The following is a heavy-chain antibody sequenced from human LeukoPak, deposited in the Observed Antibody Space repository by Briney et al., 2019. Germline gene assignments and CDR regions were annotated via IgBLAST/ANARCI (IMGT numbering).Heavy chain of an antibody. CDR3: ARQPIALAAMGFDY. D-gene: IGHD6-19*01. Sequence: SETLSLTCPVSGVSISSYYMSWVRQPPGKGLEWIWYIYYSGSTTYNPSLKSRVTISVDTSKDQFSLKLISFTPAEQPVFYCARQPIALAAMGFDYGGQGPLVSVSS. CDR2: IYYSGST. V-gene: IGHV4-59*08. J-gene: IGHJ4*02. CDR1: GVSISSYY.